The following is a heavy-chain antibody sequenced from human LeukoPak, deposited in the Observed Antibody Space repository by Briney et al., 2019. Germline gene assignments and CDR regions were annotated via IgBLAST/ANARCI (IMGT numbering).Heavy chain of an antibody. CDR2: IYYSGST. CDR3: ARSVRSSTILGNWFDP. V-gene: IGHV4-59*08. D-gene: IGHD2-2*01. CDR1: GGSIRSYY. J-gene: IGHJ5*02. Sequence: PSETLSLTCTVSGGSIRSYYWSWIRQPPGKGLEWIGYIYYSGSTNYNPSLKSRVTISVDTSKNQFSLKLSSVTAADTAVYYCARSVRSSTILGNWFDPWGQGTLVTVSS.